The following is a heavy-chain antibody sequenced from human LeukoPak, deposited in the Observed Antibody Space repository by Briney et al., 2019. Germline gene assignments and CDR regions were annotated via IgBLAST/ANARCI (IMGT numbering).Heavy chain of an antibody. V-gene: IGHV3-30-3*01. CDR1: GFTFSSYA. J-gene: IGHJ3*02. Sequence: PGRSLRLSCAASGFTFSSYAMHWVRQAPGKGLEWVAVISYDGSNKYYADSVKGRFTISRDNSKNTLYLQMNSLRAEDTAVYYCAMEGWASAFDIWGQGTMVTVSS. D-gene: IGHD3-3*01. CDR3: AMEGWASAFDI. CDR2: ISYDGSNK.